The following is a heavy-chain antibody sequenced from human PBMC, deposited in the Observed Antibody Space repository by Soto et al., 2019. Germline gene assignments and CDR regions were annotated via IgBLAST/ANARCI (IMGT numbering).Heavy chain of an antibody. CDR1: GFSLSTRDVG. J-gene: IGHJ4*02. CDR2: IYWDDSK. Sequence: QITLKESGPTLVKPTQTLTLTCTFSGFSLSTRDVGVGWIRQPPGKALEWLAVIYWDDSKHYSPSLKTMATITKDTSKNQVVLTVTNMDPVDTATYYCAQKGPHYFDYWGQGTLVTVSS. V-gene: IGHV2-5*02. CDR3: AQKGPHYFDY.